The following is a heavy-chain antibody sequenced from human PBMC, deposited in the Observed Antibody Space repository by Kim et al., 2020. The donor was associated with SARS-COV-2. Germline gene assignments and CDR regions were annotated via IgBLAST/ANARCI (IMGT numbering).Heavy chain of an antibody. CDR1: GYTFTSYA. CDR2: ISAYNGNT. J-gene: IGHJ4*03. Sequence: ASVKVSCKASGYTFTSYAMHWVRQAPGQGLEWMGWISAYNGNTNYAQKLQGRVTITTDTSTSTAYMELSSLRSDDTAVYYCVTGSSNSSLLYYWCHMTLV. CDR3: VTGSSNSSLLYY. D-gene: IGHD2-2*01. V-gene: IGHV1-18*01.